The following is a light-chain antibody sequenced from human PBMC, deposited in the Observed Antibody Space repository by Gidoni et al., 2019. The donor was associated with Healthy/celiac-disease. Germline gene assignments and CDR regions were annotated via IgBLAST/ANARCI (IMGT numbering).Light chain of an antibody. CDR3: AAWDDSLSGPVV. CDR1: SSNIGSNY. V-gene: IGLV1-47*01. CDR2: RNN. J-gene: IGLJ2*01. Sequence: QSVMTQPPSTSGTPGQRVTISCSGSSSNIGSNYVYWYQQLPGTAPKLLIYRNNQRPSEVPDRFSGSKSGTSASLAISGLRSEDEADYYCAAWDDSLSGPVVFGGGTKLTVL.